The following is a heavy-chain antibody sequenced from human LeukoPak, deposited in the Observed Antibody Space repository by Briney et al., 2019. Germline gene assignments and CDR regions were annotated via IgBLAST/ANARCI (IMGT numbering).Heavy chain of an antibody. D-gene: IGHD3-10*01. CDR1: GYTFTNYD. CDR2: MNPNSGNT. Sequence: ASVKVSCKASGYTFTNYDINWVQQAAGQGLEWMGWMNPNSGNTGYAQEFRGRVTMTRDTSISTAYMELSSLTSEDTAVYYCARGGAETYYKRDGWFDPWGQGTLVTVSS. J-gene: IGHJ5*02. V-gene: IGHV1-8*01. CDR3: ARGGAETYYKRDGWFDP.